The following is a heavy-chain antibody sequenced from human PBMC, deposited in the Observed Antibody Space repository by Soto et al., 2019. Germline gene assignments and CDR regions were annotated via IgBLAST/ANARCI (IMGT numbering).Heavy chain of an antibody. CDR2: IWYDGSNK. V-gene: IGHV3-33*01. Sequence: GGSLRLSCAASGFTFSSYCMHWVRQAPGKGLEWVAVIWYDGSNKYYADSVKGRFTISRDNSKNTLYLQMNSLRAEDTAVYYCARDNSSSWYGQTNWFDPWGQGTLVTVSS. D-gene: IGHD6-13*01. CDR3: ARDNSSSWYGQTNWFDP. J-gene: IGHJ5*02. CDR1: GFTFSSYC.